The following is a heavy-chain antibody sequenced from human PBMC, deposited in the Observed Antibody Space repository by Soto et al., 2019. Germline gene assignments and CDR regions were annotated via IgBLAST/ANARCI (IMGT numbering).Heavy chain of an antibody. Sequence: QVQLVESGGGLVKPGGSLRLSCAASGFTFSDYYMSWIRQASGKGLEWVSYISSSGSTIYYAESVKGRYTISRDNAKNSLYLQMNSLRAEDTAVYYCARCTIFGVVIIQDAFDIWGQGTMVTVSS. J-gene: IGHJ3*02. CDR2: ISSSGSTI. D-gene: IGHD3-3*01. CDR1: GFTFSDYY. CDR3: ARCTIFGVVIIQDAFDI. V-gene: IGHV3-11*01.